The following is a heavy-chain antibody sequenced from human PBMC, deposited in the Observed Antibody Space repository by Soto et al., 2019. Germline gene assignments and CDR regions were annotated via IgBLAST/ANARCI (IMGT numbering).Heavy chain of an antibody. Sequence: PSETLSLTCTVSDASITSSRYYWNWIRQPPGKGLEWIGNIYYSGRTYYNPSLKSRVTISVDTSKNQFSLKLSSVTAADTAVYYCARCLFSYGARFDPWGQGTLVTVSS. D-gene: IGHD1-26*01. J-gene: IGHJ5*02. CDR3: ARCLFSYGARFDP. CDR2: IYYSGRT. CDR1: DASITSSRYY. V-gene: IGHV4-39*07.